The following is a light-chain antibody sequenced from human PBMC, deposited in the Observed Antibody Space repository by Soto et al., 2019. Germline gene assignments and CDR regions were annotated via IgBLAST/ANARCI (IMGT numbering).Light chain of an antibody. CDR2: GAS. V-gene: IGKV3-20*01. Sequence: EIVLTQSPGTLSLSPGVRATLSCRASQSVSSSYLAWYQQKPGQAPRLLIYGASSRATGIPDRFSGGGSGTDFTLTISRLEPEDFAVYYCQQYGSSPRTFGQGTKVEIK. CDR3: QQYGSSPRT. CDR1: QSVSSSY. J-gene: IGKJ1*01.